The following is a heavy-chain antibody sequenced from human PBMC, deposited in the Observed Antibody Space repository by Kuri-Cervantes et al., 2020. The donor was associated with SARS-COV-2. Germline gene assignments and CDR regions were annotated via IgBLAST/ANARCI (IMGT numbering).Heavy chain of an antibody. V-gene: IGHV1-69*13. CDR2: ILPIFGTA. CDR3: ARDGYCSSTSCYAWRYYYGMDV. J-gene: IGHJ6*02. D-gene: IGHD2-2*01. Sequence: SVKVSCKASGGTFSSYAISWVRQAPGPGLEWMGGILPIFGTADYAQQFQGRVTITADEYTSTAYMELSSLRSEDTAVYYCARDGYCSSTSCYAWRYYYGMDVWGQGTTVTVSS. CDR1: GGTFSSYA.